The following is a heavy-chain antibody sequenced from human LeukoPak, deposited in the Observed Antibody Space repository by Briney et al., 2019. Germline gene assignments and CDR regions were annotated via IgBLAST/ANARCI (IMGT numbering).Heavy chain of an antibody. CDR1: GSSVTSGYY. J-gene: IGHJ5*02. CDR2: IYNGVSP. CDR3: ARHVTSGASWFDP. V-gene: IGHV4-38-2*02. Sequence: SETLSLTCTVSGSSVTSGYYWGWIRQPPGKGLEWIGSIYNGVSPYDNPSLKSRVTIFVDTSKNQFSLNLTSVTAADTAVYYCARHVTSGASWFDPWGQGTLVTVSS. D-gene: IGHD1-14*01.